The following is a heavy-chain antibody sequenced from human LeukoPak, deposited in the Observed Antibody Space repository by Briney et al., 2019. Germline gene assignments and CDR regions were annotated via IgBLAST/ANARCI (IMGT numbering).Heavy chain of an antibody. CDR3: ASRYCSSTSCYSAY. J-gene: IGHJ4*02. CDR2: IKQDGSEK. Sequence: GGSLRLSCAASGYTFSSYWMTWVRQAPGKGLEWVANIKQDGSEKYYVDSVKGRFTISRDNAKNSMYLQMNSLRAEDTAVYYCASRYCSSTSCYSAYWGQGTLVTVSS. V-gene: IGHV3-7*02. CDR1: GYTFSSYW. D-gene: IGHD2-2*01.